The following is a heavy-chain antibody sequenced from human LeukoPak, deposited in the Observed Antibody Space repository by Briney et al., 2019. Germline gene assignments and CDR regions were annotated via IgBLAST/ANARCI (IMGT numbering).Heavy chain of an antibody. D-gene: IGHD3-22*01. CDR3: ARAKQKTYYYDSSGYCFDY. Sequence: GGSLRLSCAASGFTFDDYGMSWVRQAPGKGLEWVSGINWNGGSTGYADSVKGRFTISRDNAKNSLYLQMNSLRAEDTALYYCARAKQKTYYYDSSGYCFDYWGQGTLVTVSS. J-gene: IGHJ4*02. V-gene: IGHV3-20*04. CDR1: GFTFDDYG. CDR2: INWNGGST.